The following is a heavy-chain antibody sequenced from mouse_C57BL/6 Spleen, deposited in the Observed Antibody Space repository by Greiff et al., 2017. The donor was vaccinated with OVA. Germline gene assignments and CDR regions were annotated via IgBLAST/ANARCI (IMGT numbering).Heavy chain of an antibody. CDR1: GYTFTSYW. D-gene: IGHD2-4*01. Sequence: QVQLQQPGTELVKPGASVKLSCKASGYTFTSYWMHWVKQRPGQGLEWIGNINPGNGGTNYNEKFKSKATLTVDKSSSTAYMQLSSLTSEDSEVYYGAVSYDYHLGEFADWGKGTLVTVSA. V-gene: IGHV1-53*01. J-gene: IGHJ3*01. CDR2: INPGNGGT. CDR3: AVSYDYHLGEFAD.